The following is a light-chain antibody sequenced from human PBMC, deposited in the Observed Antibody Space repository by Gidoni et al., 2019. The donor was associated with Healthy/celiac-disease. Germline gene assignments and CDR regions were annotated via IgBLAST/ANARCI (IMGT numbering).Light chain of an antibody. Sequence: EIVLTQSPGTLSLAPGERATLSCRASQSVSSSYLAGYQQKPGQAPRLLIYGASSRATGIPDRFSGSGSGTAFTLTISRLEPEDFSVYYCPQYGSSPPPFGQXTKLEIK. V-gene: IGKV3-20*01. CDR1: QSVSSSY. CDR3: PQYGSSPPP. CDR2: GAS. J-gene: IGKJ2*01.